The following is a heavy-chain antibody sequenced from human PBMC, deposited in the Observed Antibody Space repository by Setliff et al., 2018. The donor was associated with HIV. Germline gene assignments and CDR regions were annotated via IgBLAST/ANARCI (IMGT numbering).Heavy chain of an antibody. D-gene: IGHD3-10*01. CDR3: ARTSAGGQENDY. Sequence: GGSLRLSCAASGFIFSNYWMSWVRQAPGKGLEWVGNIEHDGSEKNYVNSVRGRFTISRDNAKNSLYLQLNSLRADDTALYYCARTSAGGQENDYWGQGTPVTVSS. V-gene: IGHV3-7*03. J-gene: IGHJ4*02. CDR1: GFIFSNYW. CDR2: IEHDGSEK.